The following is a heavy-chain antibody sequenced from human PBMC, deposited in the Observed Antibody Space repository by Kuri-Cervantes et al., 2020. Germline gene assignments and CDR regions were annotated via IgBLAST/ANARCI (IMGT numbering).Heavy chain of an antibody. CDR2: IYYSGST. CDR3: ARHTSAAAWYIDY. CDR1: GGSISSGDYY. V-gene: IGHV4-30-4*08. D-gene: IGHD6-13*01. J-gene: IGHJ4*02. Sequence: SETLSLTCTVSGGSISSGDYYWSWIRQPPGKGLEWIGYIYYSGSTYYNPSLKSRVTISVDTSKNQFSLKLSSVTAADTAVYYCARHTSAAAWYIDYWGQGTLVTVSS.